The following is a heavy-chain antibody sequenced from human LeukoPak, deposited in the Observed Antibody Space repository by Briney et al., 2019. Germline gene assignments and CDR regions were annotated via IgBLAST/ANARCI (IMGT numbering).Heavy chain of an antibody. CDR2: IIPIFGTT. CDR1: GGTFSSYA. D-gene: IGHD6-6*01. J-gene: IGHJ4*02. Sequence: SVKVSCKASGGTFSSYAISWVRQAPGQELEWMGRIIPIFGTTNYAQKFQGRVTITTDESTSTAYMELSSLRSEDTAVYCCARGSRYYFDYWGQGTLVTVSS. CDR3: ARGSRYYFDY. V-gene: IGHV1-69*05.